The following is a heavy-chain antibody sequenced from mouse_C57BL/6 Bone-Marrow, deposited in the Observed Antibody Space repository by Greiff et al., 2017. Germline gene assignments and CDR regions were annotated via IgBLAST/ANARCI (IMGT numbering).Heavy chain of an antibody. CDR3: ASPLSYFDV. V-gene: IGHV1-26*01. J-gene: IGHJ1*03. CDR2: INPNNGGT. D-gene: IGHD2-3*01. CDR1: GYTFTDYY. Sequence: EVKLQQSGPELVKPGASVKISCKASGYTFTDYYMNWVKQSHGKSLEWIGDINPNNGGTSYNQKFKGKATLTVDKSSSTAYMELRSLTSEDSAVYYCASPLSYFDVWGTGTTVTVSS.